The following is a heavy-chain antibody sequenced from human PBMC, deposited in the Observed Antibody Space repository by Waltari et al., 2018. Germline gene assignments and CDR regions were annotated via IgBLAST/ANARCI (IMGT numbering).Heavy chain of an antibody. D-gene: IGHD4-17*01. J-gene: IGHJ1*01. Sequence: QVQLVESGGGVVQPGRSLRLSCAASGXXXSSYAMDWVRQAPGXXXXXVAVXSYDGSNKYXXXXXXXRFTISRDNSKNTXXLQMNSLRAXDTAVYXXXXDLNAVTXXWGQG. CDR2: XSYDGSNK. V-gene: IGHV3-30-3*01. CDR1: GXXXSSYA. CDR3: XXDLNAVTXX.